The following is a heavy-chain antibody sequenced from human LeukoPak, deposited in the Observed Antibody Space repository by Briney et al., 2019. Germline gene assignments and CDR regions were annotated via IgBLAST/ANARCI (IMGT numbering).Heavy chain of an antibody. J-gene: IGHJ4*02. Sequence: SETLSLTCAVYGGSFSGYYWSWIRQPPGKGLEWIGEINHSGSTNYNPSLKSRVTISVDTSKNQFSLKLSSVTAADTAVYYCARERGAAVAGDTFDYWGQGTLVTVSS. V-gene: IGHV4-34*01. CDR1: GGSFSGYY. D-gene: IGHD6-19*01. CDR2: INHSGST. CDR3: ARERGAAVAGDTFDY.